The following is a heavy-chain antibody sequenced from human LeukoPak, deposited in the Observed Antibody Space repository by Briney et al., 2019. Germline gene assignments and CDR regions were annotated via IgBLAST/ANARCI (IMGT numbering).Heavy chain of an antibody. CDR2: INWSGGTT. CDR1: GFIFGDYG. J-gene: IGHJ4*02. Sequence: PGGSLRLSCAASGFIFGDYGMSWVRQAPGKGLEWVSGINWSGGTTGYADSVRGRFTMSRDNAKNSLYLQMNSLRAEDTALYYCARDMSRKGFDYWGQGTLVTVPS. V-gene: IGHV3-20*04. CDR3: ARDMSRKGFDY.